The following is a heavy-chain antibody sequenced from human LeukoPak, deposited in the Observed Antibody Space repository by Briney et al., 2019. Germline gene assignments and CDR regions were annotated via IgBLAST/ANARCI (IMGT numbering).Heavy chain of an antibody. Sequence: PSETLSLTCTVSGGSISSGGYYWSWIRQHPGKGLEWIVYIYYSGSTYYNPSLKSRVTISVDTSKNQFSLKLSSVTAADTAVYYCARDRYYYDSSGYYDAFDIWGQGTMVTVSS. CDR2: IYYSGST. V-gene: IGHV4-31*03. CDR3: ARDRYYYDSSGYYDAFDI. J-gene: IGHJ3*02. CDR1: GGSISSGGYY. D-gene: IGHD3-22*01.